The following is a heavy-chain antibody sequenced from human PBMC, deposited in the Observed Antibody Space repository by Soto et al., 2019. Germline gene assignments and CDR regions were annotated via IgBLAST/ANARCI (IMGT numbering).Heavy chain of an antibody. J-gene: IGHJ5*02. CDR2: ISYDGRNI. V-gene: IGHV3-30*18. CDR1: GFTFSSYG. CDR3: GKDMTDHYTDTES. Sequence: PGGSLRLSCSASGFTFSSYGIHWVRQAPGKGLEWVAVISYDGRNIYYADSVKGRFTTSRDNSKNTLYLQMNSLRVEDTAVYYCGKDMTDHYTDTESWGQGTLVTVSS. D-gene: IGHD3-9*01.